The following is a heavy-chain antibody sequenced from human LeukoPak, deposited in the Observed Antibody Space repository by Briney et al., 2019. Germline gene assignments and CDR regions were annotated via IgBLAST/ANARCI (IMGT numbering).Heavy chain of an antibody. J-gene: IGHJ4*02. V-gene: IGHV3-11*05. CDR1: GFTFSDYY. CDR3: ARGHHSGYDWVRDY. CDR2: ISSSSSYT. Sequence: KPGGSLRLSCAASGFTFSDYYMSWIRQAPGKGLEWVSYISSSSSYTNYADSVKGRFTISRDNAKNSLYLQMNSLRAEDTAVYYCARGHHSGYDWVRDYWGQGTLVTVSS. D-gene: IGHD5-12*01.